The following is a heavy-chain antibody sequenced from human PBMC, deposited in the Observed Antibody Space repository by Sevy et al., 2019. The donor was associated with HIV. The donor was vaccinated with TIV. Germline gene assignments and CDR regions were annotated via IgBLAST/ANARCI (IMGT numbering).Heavy chain of an antibody. CDR1: GFTFSKYW. D-gene: IGHD1-7*01. Sequence: GESLKISCAASGFTFSKYWMGWVRQAPGKGLEWVANIKQDAGQKYYVDSVKGRFTISRDNAKNSLYLQMNSLRAEDTAVYFCARDDGNYYFHYWGHGTLVTVSS. CDR2: IKQDAGQK. CDR3: ARDDGNYYFHY. V-gene: IGHV3-7*01. J-gene: IGHJ4*01.